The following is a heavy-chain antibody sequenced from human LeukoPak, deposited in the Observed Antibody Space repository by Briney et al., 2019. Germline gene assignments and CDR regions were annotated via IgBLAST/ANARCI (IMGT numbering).Heavy chain of an antibody. J-gene: IGHJ4*02. CDR2: ISDNEGST. V-gene: IGHV3-23*01. CDR1: GFTFNYYA. D-gene: IGHD5-18*01. Sequence: GGSLRLSCAASGFTFNYYAMSWGRQAPGKGLEWVSGISDNEGSTYYTDSVKGRFTISRDNTKNTVYLQMNNLRPDDTAVYFRARHDSFIPYWGQGTLVTVSS. CDR3: ARHDSFIPY.